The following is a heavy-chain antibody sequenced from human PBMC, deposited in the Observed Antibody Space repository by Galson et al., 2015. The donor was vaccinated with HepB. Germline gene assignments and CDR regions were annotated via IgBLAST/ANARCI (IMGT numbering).Heavy chain of an antibody. CDR3: AKDGASFGITGTQY. Sequence: SLRLSCAASGFTFSSYGMHWVRQAPGKGLEWGAVISYDGSNKYYADSVKGRFTISRDNSKNTLYLQMNSLRAEDTAVYYCAKDGASFGITGTQYWGQGTLVTVSS. CDR2: ISYDGSNK. D-gene: IGHD1-20*01. V-gene: IGHV3-30*18. J-gene: IGHJ4*02. CDR1: GFTFSSYG.